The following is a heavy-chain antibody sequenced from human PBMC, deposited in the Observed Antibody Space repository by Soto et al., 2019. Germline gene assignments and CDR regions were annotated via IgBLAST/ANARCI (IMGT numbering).Heavy chain of an antibody. J-gene: IGHJ6*02. D-gene: IGHD3-22*01. CDR1: GGSFSGYY. V-gene: IGHV4-34*01. CDR2: INHSGST. CDR3: ASLYDTSGYYYRYYYYGMDV. Sequence: TSETLSLTCAVYGGSFSGYYWSWIRQPPGKGLEWIGEINHSGSTNYNPSLKSRVTISVDTSKSQFSLKLSSVTAADTAVYYCASLYDTSGYYYRYYYYGMDVWGQGTTVTVSS.